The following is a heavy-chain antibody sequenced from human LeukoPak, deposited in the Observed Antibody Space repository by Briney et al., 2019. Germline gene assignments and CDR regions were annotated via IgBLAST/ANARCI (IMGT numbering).Heavy chain of an antibody. CDR1: GFPFTNYY. V-gene: IGHV3-11*01. CDR2: ISRDGTTT. CDR3: ARWVYFHDNSGYPHY. Sequence: GRSLRLSCTASGFPFTNYYMSWIRQAPGKGLEWIAFISRDGTTTHYADSVKGRHTISRDNAKTSLYLQMNSLRADDTAVYYCARWVYFHDNSGYPHYWGHGTLVTVSS. J-gene: IGHJ4*01. D-gene: IGHD3-22*01.